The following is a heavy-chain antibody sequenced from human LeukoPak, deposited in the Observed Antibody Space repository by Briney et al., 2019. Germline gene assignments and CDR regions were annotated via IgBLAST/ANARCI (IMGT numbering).Heavy chain of an antibody. CDR3: ARVQLEDYYYYYMDV. D-gene: IGHD1-1*01. CDR2: IIPILGIA. J-gene: IGHJ6*03. CDR1: GGTFGSYA. Sequence: SVKVSCKASGGTFGSYAISWVRQAPGQGLEWMGRIIPILGIANYAQKFQGRVTITADKSTSTAYMELSSLRSEDTAVYYCARVQLEDYYYYYMDVWGKGTTVTVSS. V-gene: IGHV1-69*04.